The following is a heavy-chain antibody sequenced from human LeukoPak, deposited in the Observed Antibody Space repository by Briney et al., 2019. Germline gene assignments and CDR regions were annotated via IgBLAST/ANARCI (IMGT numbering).Heavy chain of an antibody. D-gene: IGHD3-22*01. CDR1: GDSISSSTYY. J-gene: IGHJ5*02. CDR3: ARAGGFGRYYYDSSGYSSPIQRFDP. Sequence: SETLSLTCTVSGDSISSSTYYWGWIRQPPGKGLEWIGSIYYSGSTYYNPSLKSRVTISKDTSKNQFSLKLSSVTAADTAVYYCARAGGFGRYYYDSSGYSSPIQRFDPWGQGTLVTVSS. V-gene: IGHV4-39*07. CDR2: IYYSGST.